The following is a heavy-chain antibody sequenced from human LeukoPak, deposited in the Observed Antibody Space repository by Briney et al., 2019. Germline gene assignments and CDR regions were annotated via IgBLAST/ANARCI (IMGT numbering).Heavy chain of an antibody. D-gene: IGHD2-15*01. J-gene: IGHJ4*02. CDR2: MNPNSGNT. Sequence: GASVKVSCKASGYTFTSYDINWVRQATGQGLEWMGWMNPNSGNTGYAQKFQGRVTMTRNTSISTAYMELSSLRSEDTAVYYCARGVAGYCSGGSCYSSRNYYFDYWGQGTLVTVSS. CDR3: ARGVAGYCSGGSCYSSRNYYFDY. CDR1: GYTFTSYD. V-gene: IGHV1-8*01.